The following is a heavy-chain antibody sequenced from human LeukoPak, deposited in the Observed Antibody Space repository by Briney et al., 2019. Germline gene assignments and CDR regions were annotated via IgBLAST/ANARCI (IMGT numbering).Heavy chain of an antibody. V-gene: IGHV3-74*01. J-gene: IGHJ4*02. D-gene: IGHD5-24*01. Sequence: GGSLRLSCAASGFTFSSYWMHWDRQAPGKGLVWVSRINTDGSSTSYADSVKGRFTISRDNAKNTLYLQMNSLRAEDTAVYYCARETPEMAQPFDYWGQGTLVTVSS. CDR1: GFTFSSYW. CDR2: INTDGSST. CDR3: ARETPEMAQPFDY.